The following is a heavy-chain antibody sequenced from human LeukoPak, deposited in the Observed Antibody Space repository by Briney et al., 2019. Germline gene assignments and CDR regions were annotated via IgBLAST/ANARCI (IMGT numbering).Heavy chain of an antibody. D-gene: IGHD3-16*01. CDR2: IYYSGST. J-gene: IGHJ5*02. Sequence: PSETLSLTCTVSGGSISSYYWSWIRQPPGEGLEWIGYIYYSGSTNYNPSLKSRVTISVDTSKNQFSLNLTSVTAADTAVYYCARFTPQGYGWGGYNRFDPWGQGTPVTVSS. V-gene: IGHV4-59*01. CDR1: GGSISSYY. CDR3: ARFTPQGYGWGGYNRFDP.